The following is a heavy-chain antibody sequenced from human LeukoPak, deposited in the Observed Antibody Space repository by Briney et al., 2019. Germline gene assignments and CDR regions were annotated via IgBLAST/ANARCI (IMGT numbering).Heavy chain of an antibody. Sequence: SETLSLTCTVSGGSISSYYWGWIRQPPGKGLEWIGSIYYSGSTYYNPSLKSRVTVSVDTSKNQFSLKLSSVTAADTAVYYCARDRGSSWYGHYFDYWGQGTLVTVSS. J-gene: IGHJ4*02. V-gene: IGHV4-39*07. D-gene: IGHD6-13*01. CDR1: GGSISSYY. CDR2: IYYSGST. CDR3: ARDRGSSWYGHYFDY.